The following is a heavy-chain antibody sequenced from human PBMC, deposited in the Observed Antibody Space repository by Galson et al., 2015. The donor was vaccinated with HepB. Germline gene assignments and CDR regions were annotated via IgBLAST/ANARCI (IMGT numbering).Heavy chain of an antibody. CDR1: GYTLTDFS. CDR3: ATGYYTRSRDYAMDV. V-gene: IGHV1-24*01. J-gene: IGHJ6*02. Sequence: SCKVSGYTLTDFSMHWVRQAPGKGLEWMGGFDPEDGERIYAQKFQGRLTMTEDTSTDTAYMELSGLRSEDTAMYYCATGYYTRSRDYAMDVWGQGTTVTVSS. CDR2: FDPEDGER. D-gene: IGHD3-3*01.